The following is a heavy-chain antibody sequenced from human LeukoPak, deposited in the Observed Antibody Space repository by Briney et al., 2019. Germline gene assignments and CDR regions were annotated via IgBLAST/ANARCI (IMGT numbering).Heavy chain of an antibody. V-gene: IGHV1-18*01. J-gene: IGHJ5*02. CDR3: ARDAPWASNYYGSDNWFDP. Sequence: ASVKVSCKASGYTFTSYGISWVRQAPGQGLEWMGWISAYNGNTNYAQKLQGRVTITTDTSTSTAYMELRSLRSDDTAVYYCARDAPWASNYYGSDNWFDPWGQGTLVTVSS. D-gene: IGHD3-10*01. CDR2: ISAYNGNT. CDR1: GYTFTSYG.